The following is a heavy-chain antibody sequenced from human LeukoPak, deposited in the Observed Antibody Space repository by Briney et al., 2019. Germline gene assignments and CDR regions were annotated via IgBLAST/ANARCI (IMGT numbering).Heavy chain of an antibody. V-gene: IGHV1-2*02. CDR1: GYTFTGSGWY. CDR3: ARDGPAQMVYFDY. D-gene: IGHD3-10*01. Sequence: GGSVRVSCKASGYTFTGSGWYLYWLRQAPGQGVECVGWIHPNNGATLYAQKFQGRVAMTTDTSISTAYMELSRLRPDDTAMYYCARDGPAQMVYFDYWGQGTLVTVSS. CDR2: IHPNNGAT. J-gene: IGHJ4*02.